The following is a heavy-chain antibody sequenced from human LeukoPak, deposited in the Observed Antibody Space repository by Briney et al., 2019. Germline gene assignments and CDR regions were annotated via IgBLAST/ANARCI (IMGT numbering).Heavy chain of an antibody. CDR3: ARVGDCSGGTCYYHYYMDF. Sequence: PSGTLSLTCTVSGDSISDYYWTWIRQTPEKGLEWIGYIHHSGHTYYNPSLKSRVTISVDVSKNQFSLSLISVTAADTAVYYCARVGDCSGGTCYYHYYMDFWGKGTTVTVCS. CDR2: IHHSGHT. D-gene: IGHD2-15*01. J-gene: IGHJ6*03. V-gene: IGHV4-59*01. CDR1: GDSISDYY.